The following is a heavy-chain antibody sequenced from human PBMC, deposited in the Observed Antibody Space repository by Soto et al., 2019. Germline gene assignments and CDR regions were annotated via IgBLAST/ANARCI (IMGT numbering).Heavy chain of an antibody. CDR3: ARAGDYDILTGYPVNFVY. J-gene: IGHJ4*02. CDR1: GGSISSYY. Sequence: SETLSLTCTVSGGSISSYYWSWIRQPPGKGLEWIGYIYYSGSTNYNPSLKSRVTISVDTSKNQFSLKLSSVTAADTAVYYCARAGDYDILTGYPVNFVYWGQGTLVYVSS. D-gene: IGHD3-9*01. V-gene: IGHV4-59*01. CDR2: IYYSGST.